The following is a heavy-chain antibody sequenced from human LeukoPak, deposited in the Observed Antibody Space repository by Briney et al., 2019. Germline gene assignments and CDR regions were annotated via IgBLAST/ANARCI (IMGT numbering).Heavy chain of an antibody. V-gene: IGHV4-39*01. J-gene: IGHJ4*02. CDR3: ARGSGYYYGDFDY. D-gene: IGHD3-22*01. Sequence: SETLSLTCTVSGGSISSSSFYWGWIRQPPGKGLEWIGSIYYSGSTDYNPSLKSRVTISVDTPKNQFSLKLSSVTAADTAFYYCARGSGYYYGDFDYWGQGTLVTVSS. CDR1: GGSISSSSFY. CDR2: IYYSGST.